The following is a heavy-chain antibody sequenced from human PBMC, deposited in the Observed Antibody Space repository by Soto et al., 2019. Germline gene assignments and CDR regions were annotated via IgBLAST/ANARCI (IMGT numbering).Heavy chain of an antibody. CDR3: ARHFPLPTDLQFYYYYYYGVEV. V-gene: IGHV5-10-1*01. CDR1: GYNFTTFW. J-gene: IGHJ6*02. D-gene: IGHD3-3*02. Sequence: PGESLKISCKASGYNFTTFWIGWMRQVPGKGLEWMGRIDPSDSYSNYSPSFQGHITISADKSINTAYLHFSNLKASDTAVYYCARHFPLPTDLQFYYYYYYGVEVWGHGTAVTVSS. CDR2: IDPSDSYS.